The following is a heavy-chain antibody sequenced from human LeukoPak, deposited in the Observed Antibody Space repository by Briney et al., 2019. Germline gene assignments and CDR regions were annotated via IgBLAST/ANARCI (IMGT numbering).Heavy chain of an antibody. CDR2: IKQDGSEK. J-gene: IGHJ4*02. Sequence: GGSLRLSCAASGFTFSSYWMTWVRQAPGKGLEWVANIKQDGSEKYYVDSMKGRFTISRDNAKNSLYLQMNSLRAEDTAVYYCARDNRYDILTGYYTLNYFDYWGQGTLVTVSS. V-gene: IGHV3-7*01. CDR1: GFTFSSYW. CDR3: ARDNRYDILTGYYTLNYFDY. D-gene: IGHD3-9*01.